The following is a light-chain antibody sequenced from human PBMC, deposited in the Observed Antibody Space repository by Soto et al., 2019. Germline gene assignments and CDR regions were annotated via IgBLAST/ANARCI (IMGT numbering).Light chain of an antibody. V-gene: IGKV3-20*01. Sequence: EIVLTQSPGTLSLSPGERATLSCRASQSVSNNYLAWYQQKPGQAPRLLIYGASNRATGIPDRFSGSGSGTDFTLTISRLEPEDFAVYYCQQYNLWPDTFGQGTRLEIK. J-gene: IGKJ5*01. CDR3: QQYNLWPDT. CDR2: GAS. CDR1: QSVSNNY.